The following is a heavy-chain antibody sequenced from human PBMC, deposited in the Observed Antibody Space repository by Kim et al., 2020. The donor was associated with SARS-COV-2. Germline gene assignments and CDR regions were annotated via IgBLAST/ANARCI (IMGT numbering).Heavy chain of an antibody. CDR1: GFTVSSNY. J-gene: IGHJ6*02. V-gene: IGHV3-66*01. D-gene: IGHD5-18*01. CDR2: IYSGGST. CDR3: ARDHRSRGYSYGSIYYYGMDV. Sequence: GGSLRLSCAASGFTVSSNYMSWVRQAPGKGLEWVSVIYSGGSTYYADSVKGRFTISRDNSKNTLYLQMNSLRAEDTAVYYCARDHRSRGYSYGSIYYYGMDVWGQGTTVTVSS.